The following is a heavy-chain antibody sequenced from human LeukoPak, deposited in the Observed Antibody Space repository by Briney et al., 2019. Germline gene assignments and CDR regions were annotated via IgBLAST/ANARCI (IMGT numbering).Heavy chain of an antibody. CDR1: GFTFSSYS. Sequence: AGGSLRLSCAASGFTFSSYSMNWVRQAPGKGLEWVSSISSSSSYIYYADSVKGRFTISRDNAKNSLYLQMNSLRAEDTAVYYCARTDSIVVVPAAGWFDPWGQGTLVTVSS. J-gene: IGHJ5*02. D-gene: IGHD2-2*01. CDR3: ARTDSIVVVPAAGWFDP. V-gene: IGHV3-21*01. CDR2: ISSSSSYI.